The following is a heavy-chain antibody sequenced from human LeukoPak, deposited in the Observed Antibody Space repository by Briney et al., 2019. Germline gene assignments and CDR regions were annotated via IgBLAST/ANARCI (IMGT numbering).Heavy chain of an antibody. CDR1: GFTFSSYG. CDR3: ATDRVLGYCSSTSCFFNAFDI. Sequence: GGSLRLSCAASGFTFSSYGMHWVRQAPGKGLEWMGGFDPEDGETIYAQKFQGRVTMTEDTSTDTAYMELSSLRSEDTAVYYCATDRVLGYCSSTSCFFNAFDIWGQGTMVTVSS. J-gene: IGHJ3*02. D-gene: IGHD2-2*01. CDR2: FDPEDGET. V-gene: IGHV1-24*01.